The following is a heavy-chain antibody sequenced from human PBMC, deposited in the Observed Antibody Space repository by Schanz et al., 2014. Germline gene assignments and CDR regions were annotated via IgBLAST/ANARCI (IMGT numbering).Heavy chain of an antibody. CDR3: TRSTLWSYDV. CDR1: GGSISSGVW. D-gene: IGHD2-21*01. Sequence: QVQLQESGPGLVKPSGTLSLTCVVSGGSISSGVWWTWARQSPGKGLEWIGEIFHSGPTSYNPSLRGSVTIEVDMSKHKFYLNCTSMTAADTAVYYCTRSTLWSYDVWGRGTMVIVSP. J-gene: IGHJ3*01. CDR2: IFHSGPT. V-gene: IGHV4-4*02.